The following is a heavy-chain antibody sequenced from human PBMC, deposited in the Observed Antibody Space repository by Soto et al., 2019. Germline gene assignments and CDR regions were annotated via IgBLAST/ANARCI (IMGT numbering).Heavy chain of an antibody. CDR2: ISPRSNYR. CDR1: GFTFSDHY. Sequence: QLVESGGGLVKPGGSLRLSCAASGFTFSDHYMSWIRQAPGKGLEWLSYISPRSNYREYADSVKGRHTISRDNAKNSLSLQMNSLRVEDTAVYYCVRGGGGGHFDSWGQGTLVTVSS. J-gene: IGHJ5*01. V-gene: IGHV3-11*06. CDR3: VRGGGGGHFDS. D-gene: IGHD2-15*01.